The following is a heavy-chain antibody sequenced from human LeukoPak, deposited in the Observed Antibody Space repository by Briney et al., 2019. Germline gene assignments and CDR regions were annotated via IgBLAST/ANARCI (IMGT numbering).Heavy chain of an antibody. CDR1: GYTFTSYD. CDR3: ARVLRATVAGLGY. V-gene: IGHV1-8*01. Sequence: ASVKVSCKASGYTFTSYDINWVRQATGQGLEWMGWMNPNSGNTGYAQKFQGRVNMTRNTSISTAYMELSSLRSEDTAVYYCARVLRATVAGLGYWGQGTLVTVSS. J-gene: IGHJ4*02. D-gene: IGHD6-19*01. CDR2: MNPNSGNT.